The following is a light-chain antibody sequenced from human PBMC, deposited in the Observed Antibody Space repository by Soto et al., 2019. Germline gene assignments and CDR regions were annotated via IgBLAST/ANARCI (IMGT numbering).Light chain of an antibody. CDR1: SSNIGAGHD. J-gene: IGLJ2*01. Sequence: QSVLTQPPSVSGAPGQRVTISCTGSSSNIGAGHDVHWYQQLPGTAPKLLIYGDSNRPSGVPDRFSGSKSGTSASLAITGLQAEDEADYYCQSYDSRLSGSRVFGGGTQLTVL. CDR3: QSYDSRLSGSRV. CDR2: GDS. V-gene: IGLV1-40*01.